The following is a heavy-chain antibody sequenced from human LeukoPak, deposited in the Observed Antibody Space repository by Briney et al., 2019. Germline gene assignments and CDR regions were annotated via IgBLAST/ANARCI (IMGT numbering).Heavy chain of an antibody. CDR3: TTDSGIYSNAFDI. CDR1: GYTFSDNY. J-gene: IGHJ3*02. V-gene: IGHV1-69-2*01. Sequence: ATVKISCKASGYTFSDNYIHWVQQAPGKGFEWMGRVDPDDGQTIYVKRFQGRVTITADTSTDTAYMELSSLRSEDTALYYCTTDSGIYSNAFDIWGQGTMVTVSS. D-gene: IGHD1-26*01. CDR2: VDPDDGQT.